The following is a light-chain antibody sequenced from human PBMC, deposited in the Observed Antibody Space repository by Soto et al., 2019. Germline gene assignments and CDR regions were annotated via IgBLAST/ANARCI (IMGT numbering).Light chain of an antibody. CDR2: GAS. CDR1: QSIATN. J-gene: IGKJ1*01. CDR3: HQYNDWPRS. Sequence: EIVMTQSPATLSVSPGERATLSCRASQSIATNLAWYQQKPGQAPTLLVYGASTGATGISARFSGSGSGTEFTLTISSLQSEDFAVYYCHQYNDWPRSFGQGTKVEIK. V-gene: IGKV3-15*01.